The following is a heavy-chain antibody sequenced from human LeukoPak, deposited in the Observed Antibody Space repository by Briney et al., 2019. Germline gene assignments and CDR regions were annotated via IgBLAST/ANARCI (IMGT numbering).Heavy chain of an antibody. CDR3: AATPRRAYYYYYMDV. CDR2: IVVGSGNT. V-gene: IGHV1-58*02. J-gene: IGHJ6*03. Sequence: GASVKVSCKASGFTFTSSAMQGVRQARGQRLEWIGWIVVGSGNTNYAQKFQERVTITTDMSTSTAYMELSSLRSEDTAVYYCAATPRRAYYYYYMDVWGKGTTVTISS. CDR1: GFTFTSSA.